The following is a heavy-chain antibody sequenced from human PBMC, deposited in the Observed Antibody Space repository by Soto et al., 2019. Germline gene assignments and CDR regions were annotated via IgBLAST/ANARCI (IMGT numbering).Heavy chain of an antibody. CDR3: AKATTYYDFWSGYYIVDYFDY. Sequence: GGSLRLSCAASGFTFDDYAMHWVRQAPGKGLEWVSGISWNSGSIGYADSVKGRFTISRDNAKNSLYLQMNSLRAEDTALYYCAKATTYYDFWSGYYIVDYFDYWGQGTLVTVSS. CDR2: ISWNSGSI. CDR1: GFTFDDYA. D-gene: IGHD3-3*01. V-gene: IGHV3-9*01. J-gene: IGHJ4*02.